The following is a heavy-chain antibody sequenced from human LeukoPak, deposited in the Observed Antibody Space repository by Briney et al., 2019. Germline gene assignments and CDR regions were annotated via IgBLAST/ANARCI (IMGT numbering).Heavy chain of an antibody. CDR3: ARGPYYDFWSGYYGYYFDY. Sequence: ASVKVSCEASGYTFTSYDINWVRQATGQGLEWMGWMNPNSGNTGYAQKFQGRVTMTRNTSISTAYMELSSLRSEDTAVYYCARGPYYDFWSGYYGYYFDYWGQGTLVTVSS. CDR1: GYTFTSYD. CDR2: MNPNSGNT. V-gene: IGHV1-8*01. D-gene: IGHD3-3*01. J-gene: IGHJ4*02.